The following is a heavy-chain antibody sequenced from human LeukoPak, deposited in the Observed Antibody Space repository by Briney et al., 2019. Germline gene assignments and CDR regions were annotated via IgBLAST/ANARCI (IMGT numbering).Heavy chain of an antibody. D-gene: IGHD3-22*01. CDR3: ARDLLHVYYYDSSGYVRGAFDI. V-gene: IGHV4-59*01. CDR2: IYYSGST. Sequence: PSETLSLTCTVSGGSISSYYWSWIRQPPGKGLEWIGYIYYSGSTNYNPSLKSRVTISVDTSKNQFSLKLSSVTAADTAVYYCARDLLHVYYYDSSGYVRGAFDIWGQGTMVTVSS. J-gene: IGHJ3*02. CDR1: GGSISSYY.